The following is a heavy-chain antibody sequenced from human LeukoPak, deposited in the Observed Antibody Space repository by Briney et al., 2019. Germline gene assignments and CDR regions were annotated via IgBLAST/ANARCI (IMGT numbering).Heavy chain of an antibody. Sequence: GGSLRLSCAASGFTFSSYWMSWVRQAPGKGLEWVANIKQDGSEKYYVDSVKGRFTISRDNAKNSLYLQMNSLRAEDTAVYYCASEYYDILTGYGYWGQGTLVTVSS. CDR1: GFTFSSYW. J-gene: IGHJ4*02. CDR3: ASEYYDILTGYGY. CDR2: IKQDGSEK. D-gene: IGHD3-9*01. V-gene: IGHV3-7*01.